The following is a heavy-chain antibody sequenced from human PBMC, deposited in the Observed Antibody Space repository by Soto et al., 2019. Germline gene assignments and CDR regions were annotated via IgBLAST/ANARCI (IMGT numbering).Heavy chain of an antibody. J-gene: IGHJ6*02. Sequence: PGGSLRLSYAASGFTFSSYGMHWVRQAPGKGLEWVAVISYDGSNKYYADSVKGRFTISRDNSKNTLYLQMNSLRAEDTAVYYCAKAPPDYGDYDYYGMDVWGQGTTVTVSS. CDR3: AKAPPDYGDYDYYGMDV. V-gene: IGHV3-30*18. D-gene: IGHD4-17*01. CDR1: GFTFSSYG. CDR2: ISYDGSNK.